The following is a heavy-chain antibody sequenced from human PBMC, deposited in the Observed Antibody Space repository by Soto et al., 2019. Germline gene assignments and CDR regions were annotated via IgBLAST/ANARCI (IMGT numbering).Heavy chain of an antibody. CDR1: GGSISSGGYY. CDR3: ARTRYCSGGSCEGFDY. D-gene: IGHD2-15*01. V-gene: IGHV4-30-2*01. CDR2: IYHSGST. Sequence: SETLSLTCTVSGGSISSGGYYWSWIRQPPGKGLEWIGYIYHSGSTYYNPSLKSRVTISVDRSKNQFSLKLSSVTAADTAVYYCARTRYCSGGSCEGFDYWGQGTLVTVSS. J-gene: IGHJ4*02.